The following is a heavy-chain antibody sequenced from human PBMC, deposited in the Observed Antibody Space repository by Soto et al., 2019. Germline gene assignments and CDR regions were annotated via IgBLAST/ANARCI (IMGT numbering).Heavy chain of an antibody. CDR1: GASIRSYH. CDR3: AKDVSSRRGFDP. J-gene: IGHJ5*02. V-gene: IGHV4-4*07. CDR2: MQHTGNT. Sequence: QVQLQESGPGLVKPSETLSLTCAVSGASIRSYHWSWIRQPAGKGLEWIGRMQHTGNTNYNPSLTSRITMSVDTSKKQISLKMTSVTAADTAVYFCAKDVSSRRGFDPWGQGILVIVSS.